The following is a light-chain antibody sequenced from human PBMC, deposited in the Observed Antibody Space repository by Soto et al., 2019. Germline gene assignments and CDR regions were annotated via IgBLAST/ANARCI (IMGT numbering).Light chain of an antibody. CDR1: QSVSSY. CDR3: HQRYRWPET. CDR2: DAS. J-gene: IGKJ1*01. Sequence: EIVLKQSPGTLSLSPGERATLSSRASQSVSSYLAWYQQKPGQSPRLLIYDASNRATGIPDRFSGSGSGTDFTLTITSLEPVDFAVYYCHQRYRWPETFGQGTKVEIK. V-gene: IGKV3-11*01.